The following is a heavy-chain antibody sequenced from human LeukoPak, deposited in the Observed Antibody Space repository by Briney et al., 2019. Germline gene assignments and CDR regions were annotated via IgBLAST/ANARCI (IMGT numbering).Heavy chain of an antibody. CDR1: GYTFTSYA. D-gene: IGHD1-1*01. CDR2: INAGNGNT. V-gene: IGHV1-3*03. Sequence: ASVKVSCKASGYTFTSYAMHWVRQAPGQRLEWMGWINAGNGNTKYSQEFQGRVTITRDTSASIAYMELSSLRSEDTAVYYCARHDRWLERKAFDIWGQGTMVSVSS. CDR3: ARHDRWLERKAFDI. J-gene: IGHJ3*02.